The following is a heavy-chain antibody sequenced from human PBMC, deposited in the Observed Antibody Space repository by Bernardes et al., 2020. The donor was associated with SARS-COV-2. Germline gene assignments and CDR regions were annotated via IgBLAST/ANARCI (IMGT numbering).Heavy chain of an antibody. J-gene: IGHJ6*02. CDR3: AKDMGDGYNYYGMDV. Sequence: GGSLRLSCAASGFTFDDYAMHWVRQAPGKGLEWVSGISWNSGSIGYADSVKGRFTISRDNAKNSLYLQMNSLRAEDTALYYCAKDMGDGYNYYGMDVWGQGTTVTVSS. D-gene: IGHD1-26*01. V-gene: IGHV3-9*01. CDR1: GFTFDDYA. CDR2: ISWNSGSI.